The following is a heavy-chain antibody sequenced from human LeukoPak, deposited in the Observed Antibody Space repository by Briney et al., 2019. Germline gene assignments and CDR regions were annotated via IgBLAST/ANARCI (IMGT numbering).Heavy chain of an antibody. CDR1: RFTLNTYA. CDR2: ISGSGGTT. D-gene: IGHD2-2*02. V-gene: IGHV3-23*01. J-gene: IGHJ4*02. CDR3: ASRVVVPAAIPGPFDY. Sequence: SGGSLRLSCAASRFTLNTYAMSWVRQAPGKGLEWVSAISGSGGTTSYADSVKGRFTISRDNSKNTLYLQMNSLRAEDTAVYYCASRVVVPAAIPGPFDYWGQGTLVTVSS.